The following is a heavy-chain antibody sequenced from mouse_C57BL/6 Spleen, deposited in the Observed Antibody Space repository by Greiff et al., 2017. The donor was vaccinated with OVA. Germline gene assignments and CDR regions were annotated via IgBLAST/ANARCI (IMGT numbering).Heavy chain of an antibody. Sequence: QVQLQQSGAELVMPGASVKLSCKASGYTFTSYWMHWVKQRPGQGLEWIGEIDPSDSYTNYNQKFKGKSTLTVDKSSSTAYMQLSSLTSEDSAVYYCARGSVVATDDYAMDYWGQGTSVTVSS. D-gene: IGHD1-1*01. CDR1: GYTFTSYW. CDR3: ARGSVVATDDYAMDY. J-gene: IGHJ4*01. V-gene: IGHV1-69*01. CDR2: IDPSDSYT.